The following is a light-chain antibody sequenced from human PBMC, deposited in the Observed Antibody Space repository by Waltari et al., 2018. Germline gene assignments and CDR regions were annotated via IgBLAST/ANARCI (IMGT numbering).Light chain of an antibody. CDR3: SSQSSDNVVL. CDR2: DVS. V-gene: IGLV2-14*03. Sequence: QSALTQPASVSGSPGQSITISCPGTSRDVGGYNSVPCYQAPPGQAPKVIIYDVSDRPSGISERFSGSKSGNTASLTISGLQAEDEADYYCSSQSSDNVVLFGGGTKLTVL. J-gene: IGLJ2*01. CDR1: SRDVGGYNS.